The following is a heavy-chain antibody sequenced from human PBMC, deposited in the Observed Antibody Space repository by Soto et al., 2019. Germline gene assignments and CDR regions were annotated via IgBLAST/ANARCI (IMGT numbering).Heavy chain of an antibody. J-gene: IGHJ4*02. D-gene: IGHD2-2*01. V-gene: IGHV4-59*01. CDR1: GDSISSYY. Sequence: QVQLHESGPRLVKPSETLSLTCTVSGDSISSYYWSWIRQPPGKGLEWIGYIYYSGNTNYNPSLKNLLVISIDSSKNQFSLRLTSVTAGDTAVYCCSRGGSRWGGTMSTEDYWGQGILVTVSS. CDR2: IYYSGNT. CDR3: SRGGSRWGGTMSTEDY.